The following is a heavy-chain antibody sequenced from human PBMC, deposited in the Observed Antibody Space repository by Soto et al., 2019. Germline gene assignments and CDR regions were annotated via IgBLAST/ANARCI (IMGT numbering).Heavy chain of an antibody. Sequence: EVQLVESGGGLVQPGGSLKLSCAASGFTFSGSAMHWVRQASGKGLEWVGRIRSKANSYATAYAASVKGRFTISRDDSKNTAYLQMNSLKTEDTAVYYCTRQGVWGVIIGYYDSGMDVWGQGTTVTVSS. CDR1: GFTFSGSA. D-gene: IGHD3-10*01. CDR3: TRQGVWGVIIGYYDSGMDV. CDR2: IRSKANSYAT. V-gene: IGHV3-73*01. J-gene: IGHJ6*02.